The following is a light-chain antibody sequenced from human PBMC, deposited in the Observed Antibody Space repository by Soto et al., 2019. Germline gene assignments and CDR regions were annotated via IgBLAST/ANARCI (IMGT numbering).Light chain of an antibody. V-gene: IGKV3-20*01. CDR3: QQYNSYSWT. J-gene: IGKJ1*01. CDR1: QTVSGSY. CDR2: GAS. Sequence: EVVLTQSPGTLSLSPGERATLSCRASQTVSGSYVAWYQQKPGQAPRLLIYGASSRATGIPDRFSGSGSGTEFTLTISSLQPDDFATHYCQQYNSYSWTFGQGTKV.